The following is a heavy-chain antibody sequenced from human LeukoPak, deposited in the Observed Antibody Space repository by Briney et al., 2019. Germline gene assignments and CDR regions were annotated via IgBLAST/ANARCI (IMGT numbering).Heavy chain of an antibody. Sequence: GGSLRLSCEASGFTFSRFAMTWVRQAPGKGLEWVSTIGGLGESTNYADSVKGRFTISRDNSKNTLYLQMNSLRAEDTAVYYCARDRENYGSGSARAFDIWGQGTMVTVSS. CDR3: ARDRENYGSGSARAFDI. J-gene: IGHJ3*02. D-gene: IGHD3-10*01. V-gene: IGHV3-23*01. CDR2: IGGLGEST. CDR1: GFTFSRFA.